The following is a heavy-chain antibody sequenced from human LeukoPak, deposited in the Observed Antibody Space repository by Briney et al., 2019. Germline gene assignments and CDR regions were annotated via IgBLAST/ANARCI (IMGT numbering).Heavy chain of an antibody. V-gene: IGHV1-69*05. CDR2: IIPIFGTA. CDR3: ARTYYYDSSGYQAPYYFDY. D-gene: IGHD3-22*01. Sequence: SVKVSCKASGGTCSSYAISWVRQAPGQWLEWMGGIIPIFGTANYAQKFQGRVTITTDESTSTAYMELSSLRSEDTAVYYCARTYYYDSSGYQAPYYFDYWGQGTLVTVSS. J-gene: IGHJ4*02. CDR1: GGTCSSYA.